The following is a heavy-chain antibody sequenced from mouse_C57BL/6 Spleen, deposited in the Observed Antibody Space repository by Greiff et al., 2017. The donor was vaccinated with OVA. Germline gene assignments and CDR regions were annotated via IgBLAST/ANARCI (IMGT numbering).Heavy chain of an antibody. D-gene: IGHD4-1*01. J-gene: IGHJ3*01. CDR2: IRLKSDNYAT. CDR3: TGENWETFAY. CDR1: GFTFSNYW. Sequence: EVMLVESGGGLVQPGGSMKLSCVASGFTFSNYWMNWVRQSPEKGLEWVAQIRLKSDNYATHYAESVKGRFTISRDDSKSSVYLQMNNLRAEDTGIYYCTGENWETFAYWGQGTLVTVSA. V-gene: IGHV6-3*01.